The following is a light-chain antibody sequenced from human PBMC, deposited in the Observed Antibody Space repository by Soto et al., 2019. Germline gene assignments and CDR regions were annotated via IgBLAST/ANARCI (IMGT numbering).Light chain of an antibody. CDR3: QQRSNWPRT. Sequence: EIVLTQSPATLSLSPGERATLSCRASQSVSSYLAWYQQKPGQAPRLLIYDASNRATGIPARFSGSGSGSVFTLTISSLEPVDFAVYYCQQRSNWPRTFGQGTRLEIK. CDR1: QSVSSY. J-gene: IGKJ5*01. V-gene: IGKV3-11*01. CDR2: DAS.